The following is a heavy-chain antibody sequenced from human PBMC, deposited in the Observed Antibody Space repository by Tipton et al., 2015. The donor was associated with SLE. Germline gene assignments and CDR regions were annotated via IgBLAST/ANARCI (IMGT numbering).Heavy chain of an antibody. V-gene: IGHV4-34*01. CDR2: INHRGST. CDR3: ATNGHGETYEFFTEYLRH. J-gene: IGHJ1*01. Sequence: GLVKPSETLSLTCAVYGGSFSDYSWNWIRQPPGKGLEWIGEINHRGSTNSNPSLKSRVTISVDTSKNQFSLKLSSVTAADTAVYYCATNGHGETYEFFTEYLRHWGQGTLATVSS. CDR1: GGSFSDYS. D-gene: IGHD5-12*01.